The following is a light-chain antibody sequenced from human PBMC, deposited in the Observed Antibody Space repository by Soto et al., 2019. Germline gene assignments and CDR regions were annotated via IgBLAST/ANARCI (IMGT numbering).Light chain of an antibody. J-gene: IGLJ2*01. CDR2: DDI. CDR1: NIGRRS. Sequence: SYELTQSPPVSVAPGQTATFTCGGNNIGRRSVHWYQQKPGQAPVLVVRDDIGRPSGIPERFSGSNSGNTATLTISRVEAGDEADYYCQVWDSGSDHVVFGGGTKLTVL. CDR3: QVWDSGSDHVV. V-gene: IGLV3-21*02.